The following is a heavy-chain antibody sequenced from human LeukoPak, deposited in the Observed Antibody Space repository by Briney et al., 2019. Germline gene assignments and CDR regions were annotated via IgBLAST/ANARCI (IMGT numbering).Heavy chain of an antibody. CDR3: ASSRGIQLGFDY. CDR2: ISSNGGST. J-gene: IGHJ4*02. D-gene: IGHD5-18*01. CDR1: GFTFSSYA. V-gene: IGHV3-64*01. Sequence: GGSLRLSCAASGFTFSSYAMHWVRQAPGKGLEYVSAISSNGGSTYYANSVKGRFTISRDNSKNTLYLQMGSLRAEDMAVYYCASSRGIQLGFDYWGQGTLVTVSS.